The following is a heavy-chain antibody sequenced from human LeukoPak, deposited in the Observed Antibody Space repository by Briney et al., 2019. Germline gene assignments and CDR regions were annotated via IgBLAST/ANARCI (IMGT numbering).Heavy chain of an antibody. Sequence: GGSLRLSCAASGFTFSSYSMNWVRQAPGKGLEWVSSISSSSSYIYYADSVKGRFTISRDNAKNSLYLQVNSLRAEDTAVYYCTTVEMAELDYWGQGTLVTVSS. CDR1: GFTFSSYS. J-gene: IGHJ4*02. CDR3: TTVEMAELDY. D-gene: IGHD5-24*01. V-gene: IGHV3-21*01. CDR2: ISSSSSYI.